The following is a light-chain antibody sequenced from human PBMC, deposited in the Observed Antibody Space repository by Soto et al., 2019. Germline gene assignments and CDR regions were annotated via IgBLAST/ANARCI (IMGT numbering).Light chain of an antibody. CDR2: GAS. Sequence: EIVMAQSPATLSVSPGERATLSCRASQSVSSTLAWYQQKPGQAPWLLIYGASTRATGVLARFSGSGSGTEFTLTISSLQSEDFAVYYCQQYNNWPLTFGGGTKVEI. V-gene: IGKV3-15*01. J-gene: IGKJ4*01. CDR1: QSVSST. CDR3: QQYNNWPLT.